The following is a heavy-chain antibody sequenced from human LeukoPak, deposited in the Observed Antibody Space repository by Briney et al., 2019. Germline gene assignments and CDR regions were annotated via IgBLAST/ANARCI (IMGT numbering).Heavy chain of an antibody. V-gene: IGHV4-39*01. D-gene: IGHD3-10*01. CDR3: ARPGSGSYRDFYYFDY. J-gene: IGHJ4*02. CDR2: IYYSGST. CDR1: GGSISSSSYY. Sequence: SETLSLTCTVSGGSISSSSYYWGWIRRPPGKGLEWIGSIYYSGSTYYNPSLKSRVTISVDTSKNQFSLKLSSVTAADTAVYYCARPGSGSYRDFYYFDYWGQGTLVTVSS.